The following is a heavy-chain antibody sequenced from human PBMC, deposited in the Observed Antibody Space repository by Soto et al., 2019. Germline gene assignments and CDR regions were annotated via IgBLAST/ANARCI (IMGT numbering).Heavy chain of an antibody. CDR2: ISYDGSNK. D-gene: IGHD5-12*01. J-gene: IGHJ6*02. Sequence: GGSLRLSCAASGFTFSSYAMHWVRQAPGKGLEWVAVISYDGSNKYYADSVKGRFTISRDNSKNTLYLQMNSLRAEDTAVYYCARDRGGYDSAYYYYYVMDVWGQGTTVTVSS. V-gene: IGHV3-30-3*01. CDR3: ARDRGGYDSAYYYYYVMDV. CDR1: GFTFSSYA.